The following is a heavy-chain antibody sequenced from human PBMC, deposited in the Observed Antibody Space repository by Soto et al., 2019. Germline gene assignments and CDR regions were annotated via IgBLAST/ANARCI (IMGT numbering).Heavy chain of an antibody. CDR2: ISYDGSNK. Sequence: GGSLRLSCAASGFTFSSYGMHWVRQAPGKGLEWVAVISYDGSNKYYADSVKGRFTISRDNSKNTLYLQMNSLRAEDTAVYYCAKDTGSRGYSYGYVDYYYYMDVWGKGTTVTVSS. J-gene: IGHJ6*03. V-gene: IGHV3-30*18. D-gene: IGHD5-18*01. CDR1: GFTFSSYG. CDR3: AKDTGSRGYSYGYVDYYYYMDV.